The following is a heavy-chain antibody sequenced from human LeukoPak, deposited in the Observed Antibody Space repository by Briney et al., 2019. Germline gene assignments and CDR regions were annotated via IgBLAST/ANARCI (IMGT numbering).Heavy chain of an antibody. CDR2: ITGTGGNT. Sequence: GGSLRLSCAGSGFTFNTYAMSWVRQAPGKGLEWVSGITGTGGNTYYADSVKGRFTISRDNSKNTLYLQMNSLRAEDTAVYYCAKRETTEFDYWGQGTLVTVSS. CDR1: GFTFNTYA. J-gene: IGHJ4*02. CDR3: AKRETTEFDY. V-gene: IGHV3-23*01. D-gene: IGHD4-17*01.